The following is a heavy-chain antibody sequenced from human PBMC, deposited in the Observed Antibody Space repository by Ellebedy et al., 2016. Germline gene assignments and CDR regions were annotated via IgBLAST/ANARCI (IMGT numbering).Heavy chain of an antibody. Sequence: ASVKVSXXASGYTFTNYGLSWVRQAPGHGLEWMGWISGYNGNTKYAQKVQGRVTMTTDTSTSTAYMELRSLRFDDTAVYYCARDAAEDIGVVPGTLLVGNYYYYMDVWGKGTTVTVSS. CDR3: ARDAAEDIGVVPGTLLVGNYYYYMDV. D-gene: IGHD2-2*01. CDR1: GYTFTNYG. CDR2: ISGYNGNT. J-gene: IGHJ6*03. V-gene: IGHV1-18*01.